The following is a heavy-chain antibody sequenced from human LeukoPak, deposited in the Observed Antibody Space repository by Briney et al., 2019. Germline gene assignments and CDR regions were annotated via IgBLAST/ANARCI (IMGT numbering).Heavy chain of an antibody. J-gene: IGHJ3*02. D-gene: IGHD2-2*01. Sequence: GGSLRLSCAASGFTFSSYSMNWVRQAPGKGLEWVSYISSSSSTIYYEDSVKGRFTISRDNSKNTLYLQMDSLRTEDTALYYCAQAHSSSTGWDDAFDIWGQGTMVTVSS. V-gene: IGHV3-48*01. CDR3: AQAHSSSTGWDDAFDI. CDR1: GFTFSSYS. CDR2: ISSSSSTI.